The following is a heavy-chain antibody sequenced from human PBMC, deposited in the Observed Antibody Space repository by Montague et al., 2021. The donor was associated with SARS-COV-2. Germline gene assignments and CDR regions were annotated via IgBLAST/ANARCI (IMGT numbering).Heavy chain of an antibody. D-gene: IGHD3-22*01. J-gene: IGHJ4*02. CDR1: EFTFSSHW. Sequence: SLRLSCATSEFTFSSHWMSWVRQAPGKGLEWVANINPDGSERYYVDSVKGRFTISRDNAQNSLYLQMNSLRAEDTAVYYCAGGGYYYEGYFDNWGQGTLVTVSS. V-gene: IGHV3-7*04. CDR3: AGGGYYYEGYFDN. CDR2: INPDGSER.